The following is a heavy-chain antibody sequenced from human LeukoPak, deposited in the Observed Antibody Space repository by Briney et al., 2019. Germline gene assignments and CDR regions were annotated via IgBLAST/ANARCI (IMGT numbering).Heavy chain of an antibody. CDR1: GFTFSSYA. CDR2: ISYDGSNK. D-gene: IGHD2-2*01. CDR3: AKGDQWAYQLLHY. V-gene: IGHV3-30*04. J-gene: IGHJ4*02. Sequence: GGSLRLSCAASGFTFSSYAMSWVRQAPGKGLEWVAVISYDGSNKYYADSVKGRFTISRDNSKNTLYLQMNSLRAEDTAVYYCAKGDQWAYQLLHYWGQGTLVTVSS.